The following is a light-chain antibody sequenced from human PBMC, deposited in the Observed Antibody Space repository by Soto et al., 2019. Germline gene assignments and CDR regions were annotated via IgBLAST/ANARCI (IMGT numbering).Light chain of an antibody. J-gene: IGLJ1*01. CDR1: SSDVGGYNY. V-gene: IGLV2-14*01. CDR3: SSYTSTSTYV. CDR2: DVS. Sequence: QSVLTQPGSVSGSPGHSITISCTGTSSDVGGYNYVSWYQQYPGKAPKLMIYDVSNRPSGVSNRFSGSKSGNSASLTISGLQAEDEADYYCSSYTSTSTYVFGTGTKVTVL.